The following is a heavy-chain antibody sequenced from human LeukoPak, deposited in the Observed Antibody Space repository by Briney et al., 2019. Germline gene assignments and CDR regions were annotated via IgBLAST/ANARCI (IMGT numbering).Heavy chain of an antibody. D-gene: IGHD4/OR15-4a*01. Sequence: GGSLRLSCAASGLTFSSHWMHWVRQAPGKGLEWVSGIYGDGRTAFYAGSVRGRFTISKDNSGSTLYLHMTSLRVEDTAMYYCAKDRLPDGAWSHDYWGQGTLVIVSS. CDR2: IYGDGRTA. V-gene: IGHV3-74*01. J-gene: IGHJ4*02. CDR3: AKDRLPDGAWSHDY. CDR1: GLTFSSHW.